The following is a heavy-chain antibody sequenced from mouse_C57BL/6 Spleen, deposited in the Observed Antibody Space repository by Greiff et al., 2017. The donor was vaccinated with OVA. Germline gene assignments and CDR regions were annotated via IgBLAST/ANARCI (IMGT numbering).Heavy chain of an antibody. CDR3: ARQGDSKGAMDY. CDR2: ISGGGGNT. V-gene: IGHV5-9*01. CDR1: GFTFSSYT. D-gene: IGHD2-5*01. J-gene: IGHJ4*01. Sequence: DVMLVESGGGLVKPGGSLKLSCAASGFTFSSYTMSWVRQTPEKRLEWVATISGGGGNTYYPDSVKGRFTISRDNAKNTLYLQMSSLRSEDTALYYCARQGDSKGAMDYWGQGTSVTVSS.